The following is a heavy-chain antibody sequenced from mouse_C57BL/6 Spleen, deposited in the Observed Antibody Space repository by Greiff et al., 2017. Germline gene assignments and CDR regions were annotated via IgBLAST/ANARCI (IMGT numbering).Heavy chain of an antibody. J-gene: IGHJ1*03. V-gene: IGHV1-4*01. CDR3: ARGNYDSIYGYFDV. CDR2: INPSSGYP. D-gene: IGHD1-1*01. Sequence: VQLQQSGAELARPCASLKMSCKASGYTFTNYTMHWVNQSPGQGLEWIGYINPSSGYPKYNQKIKDKATLTADKSSITAYMQLSSLTSEDSAVYYCARGNYDSIYGYFDVWGTGTTVTVSS. CDR1: GYTFTNYT.